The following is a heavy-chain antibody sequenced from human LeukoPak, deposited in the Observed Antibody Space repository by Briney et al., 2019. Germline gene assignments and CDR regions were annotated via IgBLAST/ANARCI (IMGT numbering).Heavy chain of an antibody. V-gene: IGHV1-69*02. CDR3: ARALSGSYRFDY. J-gene: IGHJ4*02. CDR2: IIPILGIA. CDR1: GGTFSSYT. Sequence: SVKVSCKASGGTFSSYTISWVRQAPGQGLEWMGRIIPILGIANYAQKFQGRVTITADKSTSTAYMELSSLRSEDTAVYYCARALSGSYRFDYWGQGTLSPSPQ. D-gene: IGHD1-26*01.